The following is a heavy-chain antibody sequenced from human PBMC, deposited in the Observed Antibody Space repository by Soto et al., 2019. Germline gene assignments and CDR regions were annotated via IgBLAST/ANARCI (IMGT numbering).Heavy chain of an antibody. CDR3: ARAISPDSSSAPYFDY. J-gene: IGHJ4*02. V-gene: IGHV4-34*01. CDR2: INHSGST. D-gene: IGHD6-6*01. CDR1: GGSFSGYY. Sequence: SETLSLTCAVYGGSFSGYYWSWIRQPPGKGLEWIGEINHSGSTNYNPSLKSRVTISVDTSKNQFSLKLSSVTAADTAVYYCARAISPDSSSAPYFDYWGQGTRVTVPQ.